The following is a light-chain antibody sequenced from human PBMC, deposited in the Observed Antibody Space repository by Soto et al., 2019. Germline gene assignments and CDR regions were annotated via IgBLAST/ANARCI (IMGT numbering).Light chain of an antibody. CDR2: DVT. V-gene: IGLV2-11*01. CDR1: SSDIGTYNA. Sequence: QSSLTHPRSLSGSPGQSVTISCTGTSSDIGTYNAVSWYQQNPGKAPKLMIFDVTKRPSGVPDRFSGSKSGNTASLTISGLQAEDEADYYCLSYAGNYIYVFGTGTKVTVL. CDR3: LSYAGNYIYV. J-gene: IGLJ1*01.